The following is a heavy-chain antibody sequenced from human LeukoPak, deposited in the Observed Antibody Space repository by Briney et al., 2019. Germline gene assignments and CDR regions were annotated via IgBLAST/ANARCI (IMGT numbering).Heavy chain of an antibody. CDR1: TGSFSGYY. Sequence: SETLSLTCAVYTGSFSGYYWSWIRQPPGKGLEWIGEINHSGSTNYNPSLKSRVTISVDTSKNQFSLKLSSVTAADTAVYYCATEESDYSIDYWGQGTLVTVSS. J-gene: IGHJ4*02. CDR2: INHSGST. D-gene: IGHD4-11*01. V-gene: IGHV4-34*01. CDR3: ATEESDYSIDY.